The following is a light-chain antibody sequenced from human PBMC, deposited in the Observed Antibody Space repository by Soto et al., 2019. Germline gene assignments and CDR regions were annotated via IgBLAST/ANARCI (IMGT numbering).Light chain of an antibody. CDR1: SSDIGGYNY. V-gene: IGLV2-8*01. CDR3: SSYAGTYQLV. CDR2: EVS. J-gene: IGLJ2*01. Sequence: QSVLTQPPSASGSPGQSVTISCTGTSSDIGGYNYVSWYQQHPGTAPKLMIYEVSQRPSGVPDRFSGSKSGNTASLTVSGLQAEDEAEYYCSSYAGTYQLVFGGGTKLTVL.